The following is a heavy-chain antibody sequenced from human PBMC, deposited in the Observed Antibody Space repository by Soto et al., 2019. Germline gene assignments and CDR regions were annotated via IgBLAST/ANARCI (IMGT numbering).Heavy chain of an antibody. J-gene: IGHJ5*02. Sequence: GASVKVSCKASGGTFSSYAISWVRQAPGQGLEWMGGTIPIFGTANYAQKFQGRVTITADESTSTAYMELSSLRSEDTAVYYCARDFGSSGFSWFDPWGQGTLVTVSS. CDR1: GGTFSSYA. CDR2: TIPIFGTA. CDR3: ARDFGSSGFSWFDP. D-gene: IGHD6-19*01. V-gene: IGHV1-69*13.